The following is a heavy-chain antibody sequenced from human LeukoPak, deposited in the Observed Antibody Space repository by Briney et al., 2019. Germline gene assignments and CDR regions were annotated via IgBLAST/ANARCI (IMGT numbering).Heavy chain of an antibody. CDR2: IYYSGST. CDR3: ARFFIAAAFDP. V-gene: IGHV4-59*01. Sequence: ESSETLSLTCTVSGGSISSNYWSWIRQPPGKGLEWIGYIYYSGSTNYNPSLKSRVTISVDTSKNQFSLKLSSVTAADTAVYYCARFFIAAAFDPWGQGTLVTVSS. CDR1: GGSISSNY. J-gene: IGHJ5*02. D-gene: IGHD6-13*01.